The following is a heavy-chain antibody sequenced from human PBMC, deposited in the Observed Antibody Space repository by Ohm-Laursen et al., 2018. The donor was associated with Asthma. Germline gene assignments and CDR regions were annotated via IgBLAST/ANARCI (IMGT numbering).Heavy chain of an antibody. CDR2: IYYSGIT. J-gene: IGHJ4*02. CDR1: GDSISRGNNY. Sequence: TLSLTCTVSGDSISRGNNYWSWIRQHPVKGLEWIGYIYYSGITYSNPSLRSRVSISVDTSKNQFSLKLSPVTAADTAVYYCARGTFYYESTGYYFFDHWGQGALVTVSS. V-gene: IGHV4-31*03. D-gene: IGHD3-22*01. CDR3: ARGTFYYESTGYYFFDH.